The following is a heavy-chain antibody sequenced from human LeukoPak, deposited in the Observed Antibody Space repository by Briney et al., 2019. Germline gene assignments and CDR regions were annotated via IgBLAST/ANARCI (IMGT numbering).Heavy chain of an antibody. V-gene: IGHV3-15*01. D-gene: IGHD3-10*01. CDR1: GFSISNDW. CDR2: VKSRSAGETT. J-gene: IGHJ4*02. Sequence: GGSLRLSCAASGFSISNDWMSWVRQAPGKGLEWVARVKSRSAGETTDYAAPVKGRFTISRDNSKNTLYLQMNSLRAEDTAVYYCAKGHPRFGEFLTHWGQGTLVTVSS. CDR3: AKGHPRFGEFLTH.